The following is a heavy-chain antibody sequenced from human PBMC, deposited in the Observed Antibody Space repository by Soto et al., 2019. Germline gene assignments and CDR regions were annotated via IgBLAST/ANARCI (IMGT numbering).Heavy chain of an antibody. CDR1: GGSIASSHYY. D-gene: IGHD6-19*01. Sequence: QLQLQESGPGLVKPSETLSLTCTVSGGSIASSHYYWGWIRQTPGKGLEWIATILYSGSTYDNPSLKSRVTMSVDKTKNQFPLNLNNVIAADTAVYYCARSQWMGKYYFDYWGQGALVTVSS. CDR2: ILYSGST. CDR3: ARSQWMGKYYFDY. J-gene: IGHJ4*02. V-gene: IGHV4-39*01.